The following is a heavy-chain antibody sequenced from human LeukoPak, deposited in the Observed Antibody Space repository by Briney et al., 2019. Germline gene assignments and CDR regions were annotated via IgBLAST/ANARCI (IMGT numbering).Heavy chain of an antibody. CDR1: GGTFSSYA. D-gene: IGHD3-22*01. CDR3: AKDGPHPYYYDSSGYYYD. CDR2: IIPIFGTA. Sequence: EASVKVSCKASGGTFSSYAISWVRQAPGQGLEWMGGIIPIFGTANYAQKFQGRVTITADESTSTAYMELSSLRSEDTAVYYCAKDGPHPYYYDSSGYYYDWGQGTLVTVSS. J-gene: IGHJ4*02. V-gene: IGHV1-69*13.